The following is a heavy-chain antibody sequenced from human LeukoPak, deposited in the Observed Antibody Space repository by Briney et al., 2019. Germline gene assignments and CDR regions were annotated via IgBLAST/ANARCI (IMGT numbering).Heavy chain of an antibody. CDR3: TTGPIVVVPAAMSY. Sequence: GRSLRLSCAASGFTFSSYAMHWVRQAPGKGLEWVAVISYDGSNKYYADSVKGRFTISRDNSKNTLYLQMNSLKTEDTAVYYCTTGPIVVVPAAMSYWGQGTLVTVSS. J-gene: IGHJ4*02. D-gene: IGHD2-2*01. V-gene: IGHV3-30*04. CDR1: GFTFSSYA. CDR2: ISYDGSNK.